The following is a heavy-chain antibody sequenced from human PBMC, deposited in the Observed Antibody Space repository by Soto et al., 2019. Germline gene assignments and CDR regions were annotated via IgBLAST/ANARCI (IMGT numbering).Heavy chain of an antibody. V-gene: IGHV4-4*02. CDR1: SGSISSNNW. J-gene: IGHJ4*02. D-gene: IGHD4-17*01. Sequence: PSETLSLTCAVSSGSISSNNWWIWVRQPPGKGLEWIGEINHSGSTNYNPSLKSRVTISVDTSKNQFSLKLSSVTAADTAVYYCARGPRRYYFDYWGQGTLVTVS. CDR3: ARGPRRYYFDY. CDR2: INHSGST.